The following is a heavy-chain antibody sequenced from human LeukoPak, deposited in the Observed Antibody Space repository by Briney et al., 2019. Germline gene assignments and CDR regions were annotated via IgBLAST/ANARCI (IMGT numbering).Heavy chain of an antibody. D-gene: IGHD4/OR15-4a*01. CDR1: GYTFTSYG. CDR3: ARKYGGVDY. J-gene: IGHJ4*02. CDR2: ISAHNGNT. Sequence: GASVKVSCKASGYTFTSYGIIWVRQAPGEGLEWMGWISAHNGNTKYTQEFQGRVTMTTDTSTSTAYMELRSLRSDDTAVYYCARKYGGVDYWGQGTLVTVSS. V-gene: IGHV1-18*04.